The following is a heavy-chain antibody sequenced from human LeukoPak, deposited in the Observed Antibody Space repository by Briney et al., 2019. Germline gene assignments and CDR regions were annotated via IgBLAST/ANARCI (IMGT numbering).Heavy chain of an antibody. V-gene: IGHV4-39*01. D-gene: IGHD3-22*01. CDR1: GGSISSSSYY. CDR2: IYYSGST. J-gene: IGHJ4*02. CDR3: AKTYYYDSSGFD. Sequence: SETLSLTCTVSGGSISSSSYYWGWLRQPPGRGLEWVGSIYYSGSTYYNPSLKSRVTISVDTSKNQFSLKLSSVTAADTAVYYCAKTYYYDSSGFDWGQGTLVTVSS.